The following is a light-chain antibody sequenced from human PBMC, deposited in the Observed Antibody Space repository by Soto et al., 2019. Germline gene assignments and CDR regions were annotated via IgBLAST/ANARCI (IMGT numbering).Light chain of an antibody. J-gene: IGKJ1*01. CDR3: QQCNSYPPT. V-gene: IGKV1-5*03. CDR1: QSISSW. Sequence: DIQMTQSPSTLSASVGDRVTITCRASQSISSWLVWYQQKPGKAPKVLIYKASNLQSGVPARFSGSGSGTDFTLTISSLQPDDFATYYCQQCNSYPPTFGQGTTVDI. CDR2: KAS.